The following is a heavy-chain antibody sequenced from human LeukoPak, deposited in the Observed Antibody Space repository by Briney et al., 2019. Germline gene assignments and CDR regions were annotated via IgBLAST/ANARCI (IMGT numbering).Heavy chain of an antibody. J-gene: IGHJ4*02. CDR1: GFTFSSYA. D-gene: IGHD4-11*01. Sequence: GGSLRLSCAASGFTFSSYAMRWVRQAPGKGLEWVSSITGSGDSTYYADSVKGWFTISRDNSKNTLYLQMNSLRAEDTAIYYCADSNYWYPVDYWGQGTLVTVSS. CDR3: ADSNYWYPVDY. V-gene: IGHV3-23*01. CDR2: ITGSGDST.